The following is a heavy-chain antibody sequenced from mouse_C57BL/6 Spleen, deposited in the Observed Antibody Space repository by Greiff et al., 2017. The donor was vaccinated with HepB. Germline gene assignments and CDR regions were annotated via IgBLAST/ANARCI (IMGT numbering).Heavy chain of an antibody. D-gene: IGHD1-1*01. V-gene: IGHV5-6*01. CDR1: GFTFSSYG. Sequence: VQLQQSGGDLVKPGGSLKLSCAASGFTFSSYGMSWVRQTPDKRLEWVATISSGGSYTYYPESVKGRFTISRDNAKNTLYLQMSSLKSEDTAMYYCARGEYYGSSYWYFDVWGTGTTVTVSS. J-gene: IGHJ1*03. CDR3: ARGEYYGSSYWYFDV. CDR2: ISSGGSYT.